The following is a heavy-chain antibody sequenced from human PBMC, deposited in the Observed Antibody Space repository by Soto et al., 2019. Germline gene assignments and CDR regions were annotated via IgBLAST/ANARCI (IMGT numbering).Heavy chain of an antibody. J-gene: IGHJ4*02. CDR1: GGSFSGYY. CDR3: ARRGITIFGVVIRKANYFDY. D-gene: IGHD3-3*01. CDR2: INHSGST. Sequence: SETLSLTCAVDGGSFSGYYWSWIRQPPGRGLEWIGEINHSGSTNYNPSLKSRVTISVDTSKNQFSLKLSSVTAADTAVYYCARRGITIFGVVIRKANYFDYWGQGTLVTVSS. V-gene: IGHV4-34*01.